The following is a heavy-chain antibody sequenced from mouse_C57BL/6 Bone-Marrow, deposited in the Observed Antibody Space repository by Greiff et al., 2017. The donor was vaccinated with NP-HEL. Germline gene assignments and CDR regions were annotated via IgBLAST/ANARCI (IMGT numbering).Heavy chain of an antibody. V-gene: IGHV12-3*01. CDR1: GFPITSGYY. CDR3: AGDRDGNYHFAY. CDR2: ITHSGET. J-gene: IGHJ3*01. Sequence: VKLQESGPGLVKPSQSLFLTCSITGFPITSGYYWIWIRQSPGKPLEWMGYITHSGETFYNPSLQSPISITRETSKNQFFLQLNSVTTKDTAMYYCAGDRDGNYHFAYWAKGLWSLSLQ. D-gene: IGHD2-1*01.